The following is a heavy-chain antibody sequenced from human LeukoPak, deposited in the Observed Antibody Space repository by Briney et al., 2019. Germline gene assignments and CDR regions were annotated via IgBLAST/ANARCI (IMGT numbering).Heavy chain of an antibody. V-gene: IGHV4-4*07. Sequence: PSETLSLTCTVSNGSISSYYWCWIRQPAGKGLEWIGRIHTSGNTNYNPSLKSRVTMSVDTSKNQLSLKLSSVTAADTAMYYCAREGTTVVTRALDYWGQGTLVTVSS. CDR1: NGSISSYY. CDR3: AREGTTVVTRALDY. D-gene: IGHD4-23*01. CDR2: IHTSGNT. J-gene: IGHJ4*02.